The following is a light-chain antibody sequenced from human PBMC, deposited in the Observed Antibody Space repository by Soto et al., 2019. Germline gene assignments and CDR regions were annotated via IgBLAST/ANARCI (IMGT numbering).Light chain of an antibody. Sequence: QSVLSQPASVSGSPGQSITISFTGTISYIVGYNMVSCYQQHPPKAPKLMIYEVTHRPSGISDLFSASKSGNTASFTISGLQAEDEGDYYCSSYTRPKTYVFGTGTKVPVL. CDR1: ISYIVGYNM. CDR2: EVT. J-gene: IGLJ1*01. V-gene: IGLV2-14*01. CDR3: SSYTRPKTYV.